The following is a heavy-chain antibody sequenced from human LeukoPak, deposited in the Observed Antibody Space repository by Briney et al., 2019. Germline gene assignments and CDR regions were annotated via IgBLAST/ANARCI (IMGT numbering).Heavy chain of an antibody. V-gene: IGHV4-59*12. CDR1: GGSISSFY. Sequence: SETLSLTCTVSGGSISSFYWSWIRQPPGKGLEWIGYIYYSGSTNYNPAPKSRVTISVDKSKNQFSLKLSSVTAADTAVYYCARGALFGRLWTSWGQGTLVTVSS. CDR2: IYYSGST. CDR3: ARGALFGRLWTS. D-gene: IGHD3/OR15-3a*01. J-gene: IGHJ5*02.